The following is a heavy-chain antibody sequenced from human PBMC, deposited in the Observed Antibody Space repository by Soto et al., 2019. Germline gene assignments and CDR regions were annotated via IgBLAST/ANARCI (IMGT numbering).Heavy chain of an antibody. CDR3: ARGNSSWEYYYYYYGMDV. V-gene: IGHV4-38-2*01. CDR2: IYHSGST. CDR1: GYSISSGYY. J-gene: IGHJ6*02. D-gene: IGHD6-13*01. Sequence: SETLSLTCAVSGYSISSGYYWGWIRQPPGKGLEWIGSIYHSGSTYYNPSLKSRVTISVDTPKNQFSLKLSSVTAADTAVYYCARGNSSWEYYYYYYGMDVWGQGTTVTVSS.